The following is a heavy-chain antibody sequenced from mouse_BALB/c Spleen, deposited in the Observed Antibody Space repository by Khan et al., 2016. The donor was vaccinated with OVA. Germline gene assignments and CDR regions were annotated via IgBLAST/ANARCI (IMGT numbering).Heavy chain of an antibody. CDR2: ISTDSVNT. Sequence: VQLQQSGPELVRPGVSVKISCKGSGYTFTDYSMHWVKQSHAKSLEWIGVISTDSVNTNYNQKFKGKATLTVDKSSSTAYMELARMTSEDSAIYYWARRDDVDYWGQGTTLTVSS. CDR1: GYTFTDYS. CDR3: ARRDDVDY. J-gene: IGHJ2*01. V-gene: IGHV1S137*01. D-gene: IGHD2-14*01.